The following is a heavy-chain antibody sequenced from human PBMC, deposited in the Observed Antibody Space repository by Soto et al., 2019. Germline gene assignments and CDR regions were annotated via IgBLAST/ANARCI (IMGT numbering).Heavy chain of an antibody. V-gene: IGHV3-74*01. Sequence: EVQLVESGGGLVQPGGSLRLSCAASGFTFSSYWLHWVRQAPGKGLVWVSRINSDGGSTSYADSVKGRFTISRDNAKNTLYLEMNRLRAEDPDVYYLARDKCTYYYDSSGPFFAPWGQGTLVTAPS. D-gene: IGHD3-22*01. CDR2: INSDGGST. CDR1: GFTFSSYW. J-gene: IGHJ5*02. CDR3: ARDKCTYYYDSSGPFFAP.